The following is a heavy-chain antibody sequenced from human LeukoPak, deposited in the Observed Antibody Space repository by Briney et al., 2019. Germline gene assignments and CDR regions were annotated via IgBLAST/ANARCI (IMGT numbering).Heavy chain of an antibody. CDR3: AKASSSWYFLPDY. V-gene: IGHV3-9*01. Sequence: GGSLRLSCAASGFTFDDYAMHWVRQVPGKGLEWVSGISWNSGSIGYADSVKGRFTISRDNAKNSLYLQMNSLRAEDTALYYCAKASSSWYFLPDYWGQGTLVTASS. CDR1: GFTFDDYA. D-gene: IGHD6-13*01. J-gene: IGHJ4*02. CDR2: ISWNSGSI.